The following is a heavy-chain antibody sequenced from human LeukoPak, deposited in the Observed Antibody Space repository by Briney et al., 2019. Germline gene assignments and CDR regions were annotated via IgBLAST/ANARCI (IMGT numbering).Heavy chain of an antibody. CDR3: ARDKPRGSYYGSIFDS. Sequence: GGSLRLSCEASGFTFSSYWMSWVRQAPGKGLEWVANIRDDGGEIYYVDSVKGRFTISRDNAKSSLFLQMNSLRTEDAAVYYCARDKPRGSYYGSIFDSWGQGTLVTVSS. CDR2: IRDDGGEI. J-gene: IGHJ4*02. CDR1: GFTFSSYW. V-gene: IGHV3-7*01. D-gene: IGHD1-26*01.